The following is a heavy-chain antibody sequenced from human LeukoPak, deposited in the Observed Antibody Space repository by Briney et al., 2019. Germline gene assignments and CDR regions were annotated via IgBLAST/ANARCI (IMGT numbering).Heavy chain of an antibody. CDR3: ARKGGSKVRGVIMDAFDM. D-gene: IGHD3-10*01. J-gene: IGHJ3*02. CDR2: IKHDGSEK. CDR1: GFIFSSHW. V-gene: IGHV3-7*05. Sequence: GGSLRLSCAASGFIFSSHWMSWVRQAPGKGLEWVANIKHDGSEKYYVDSVKGRFTISRDNAKNSLFLQMNSLRAEDTAVYYCARKGGSKVRGVIMDAFDMWGQGTMVTVSS.